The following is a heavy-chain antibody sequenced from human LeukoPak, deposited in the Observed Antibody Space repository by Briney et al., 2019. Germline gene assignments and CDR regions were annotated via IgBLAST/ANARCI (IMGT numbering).Heavy chain of an antibody. V-gene: IGHV3-53*01. D-gene: IGHD3-10*01. CDR2: IYSGGST. J-gene: IGHJ4*02. Sequence: GGSLRLSCAASGFTVSSNYMSWVRQAPGEGLEWVAVIYSGGSTYYADSVKGRFTISRDNSKNTLYLQRNSLRAEATAVYYCARGVTMVRGSISYYFDYGGQGTLVTVSS. CDR3: ARGVTMVRGSISYYFDY. CDR1: GFTVSSNY.